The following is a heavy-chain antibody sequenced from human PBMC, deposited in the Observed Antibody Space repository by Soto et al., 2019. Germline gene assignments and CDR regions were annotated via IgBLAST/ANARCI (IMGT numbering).Heavy chain of an antibody. D-gene: IGHD3-22*01. CDR1: GFTFSSYS. CDR2: IGPRRTSI. V-gene: IGHV3-48*02. J-gene: IGHJ4*02. Sequence: VEVVESGGGLVQPGGSLRLSCAASGFTFSSYSMNWVRLAPGKGLEWVSYIGPRRTSIHYADSVRGRFTISRDNAKNSLYLQMNSLTDEDTAVYYCVREDYDRSGSFDYWGQGTLVTVSS. CDR3: VREDYDRSGSFDY.